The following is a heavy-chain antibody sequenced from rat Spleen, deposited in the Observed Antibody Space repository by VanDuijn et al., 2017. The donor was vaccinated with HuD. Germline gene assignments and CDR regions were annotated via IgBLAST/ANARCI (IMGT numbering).Heavy chain of an antibody. Sequence: EVQLVESDGGLVQPGRSLKLSCAASGFTFSDYYMAWVRQAPTKGLEWVATISYDGSSTYYRDSVKGRFTISRDNAKSSLYLLMYSLRSEDTATYYCTREGRFAYWGQGTLVTVSS. CDR1: GFTFSDYY. CDR3: TREGRFAY. V-gene: IGHV5-20*01. J-gene: IGHJ3*01. CDR2: ISYDGSST.